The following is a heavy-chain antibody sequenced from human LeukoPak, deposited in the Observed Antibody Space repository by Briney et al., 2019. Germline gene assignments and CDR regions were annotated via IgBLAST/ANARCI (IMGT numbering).Heavy chain of an antibody. CDR2: INPSGGST. CDR1: GYTFTSNY. CDR3: ARGHDSYGNLDY. Sequence: ASVKVSCKASGYTFTSNYIHWVRQAPGQGLDWMGIINPSGGSTTYAQKFQGRVTMTRDTSTSTVYMDLSSLRSEDTAVYYCARGHDSYGNLDYWGQGTLVTVS. V-gene: IGHV1-46*01. J-gene: IGHJ4*02. D-gene: IGHD5-18*01.